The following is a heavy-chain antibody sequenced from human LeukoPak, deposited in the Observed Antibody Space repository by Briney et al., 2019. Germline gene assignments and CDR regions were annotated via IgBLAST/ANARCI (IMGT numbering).Heavy chain of an antibody. V-gene: IGHV3-21*01. CDR3: ARGYDFWSGYYTAFDY. D-gene: IGHD3-3*01. CDR1: GFTFSSYS. Sequence: GGSLRLSCAASGFTFSSYSMNWVRQAPGKGLEWVSSISSSSSYIYYADSVKGRFTISRDNAKNSLYLQMNSLRAEDTAVYYCARGYDFWSGYYTAFDYWGQGTLVTVSS. CDR2: ISSSSSYI. J-gene: IGHJ4*02.